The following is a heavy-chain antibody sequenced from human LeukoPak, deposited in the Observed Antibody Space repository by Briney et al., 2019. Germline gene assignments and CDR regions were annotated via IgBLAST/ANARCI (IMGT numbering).Heavy chain of an antibody. D-gene: IGHD5-18*01. CDR3: ARGGATPMVLSY. Sequence: SETLSLTCAVYGGPFSGCYWSWIRQPPGKGLEWIGEINHSGRTNYNPSLKSRVTISADTSKNQFSLKLSSVTAADTAVYYCARGGATPMVLSYWGQGTLVTVSS. CDR2: INHSGRT. V-gene: IGHV4-34*01. CDR1: GGPFSGCY. J-gene: IGHJ4*02.